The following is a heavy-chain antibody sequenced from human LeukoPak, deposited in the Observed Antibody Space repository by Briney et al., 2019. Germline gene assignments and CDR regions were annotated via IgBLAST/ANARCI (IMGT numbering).Heavy chain of an antibody. Sequence: GRSLRLSCAASGFTFSSYSMNWVRQAPGKGLEWVSSISSSSSYIYYADSVKGRFTISRDNAKNSLYLQMNSLRAEDTAVYYCARDRWGDYAFDYWGQGTLVTVSS. V-gene: IGHV3-21*01. D-gene: IGHD4-17*01. CDR3: ARDRWGDYAFDY. CDR1: GFTFSSYS. J-gene: IGHJ4*02. CDR2: ISSSSSYI.